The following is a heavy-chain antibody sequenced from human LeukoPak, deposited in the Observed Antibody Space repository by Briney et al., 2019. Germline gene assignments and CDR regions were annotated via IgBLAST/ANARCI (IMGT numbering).Heavy chain of an antibody. J-gene: IGHJ4*02. Sequence: GASVKVSCKASGYTFTSYDINWVRQATGQGLEWMGWMDPNSGNTGYAQKFQGRVTITRNTSISTAYMELSSLRSEDTAVYYCASPIAVTTAFDYWGQGTLVTVSS. CDR2: MDPNSGNT. CDR3: ASPIAVTTAFDY. D-gene: IGHD4-17*01. CDR1: GYTFTSYD. V-gene: IGHV1-8*03.